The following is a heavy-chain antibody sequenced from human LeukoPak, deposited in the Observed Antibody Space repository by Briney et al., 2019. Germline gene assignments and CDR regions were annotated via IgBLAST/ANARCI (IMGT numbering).Heavy chain of an antibody. CDR3: ARGGCYGTSSPCY. V-gene: IGHV3-23*01. J-gene: IGHJ4*02. CDR2: ISCSASST. D-gene: IGHD6-6*01. Sequence: PGGSLRLSCVASGFNFGSYAMTWVRQAPGKGLEWVSTISCSASSTYYSGSVKGRFTISRDNAKNSLYLEMNSLRVEDTVVYFCARGGCYGTSSPCYWGQGTLVTVSS. CDR1: GFNFGSYA.